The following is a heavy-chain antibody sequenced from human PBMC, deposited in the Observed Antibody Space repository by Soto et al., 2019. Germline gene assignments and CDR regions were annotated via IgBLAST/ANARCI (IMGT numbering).Heavy chain of an antibody. Sequence: QVQLQESGPGLVKPSETLSLTCTVSGGSISNYYWSWIRQPPGKGLEWIGYIYYSGNTNYNPSLKSRVTIXXDXSXXQFSLKLSSVTAADTAVYYCARTRRSGYYPIGIDYWGQGTLVTVSS. CDR1: GGSISNYY. V-gene: IGHV4-59*08. J-gene: IGHJ4*02. CDR3: ARTRRSGYYPIGIDY. CDR2: IYYSGNT. D-gene: IGHD3-22*01.